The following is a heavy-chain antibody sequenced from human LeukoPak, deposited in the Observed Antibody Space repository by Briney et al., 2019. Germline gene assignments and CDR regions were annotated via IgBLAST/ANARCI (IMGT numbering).Heavy chain of an antibody. V-gene: IGHV3-30-3*01. J-gene: IGHJ4*02. Sequence: RRSLRLSCAASGFTFSSYAMHWVRQAPGKGLEWVAVISYDGSNKYYADSVKGRFTISRDNSKNTLYLQMNSLRAEDTAVYYCARVPRRYSYGLYYFDYWGQGTLVTVSS. CDR3: ARVPRRYSYGLYYFDY. CDR2: ISYDGSNK. D-gene: IGHD5-18*01. CDR1: GFTFSSYA.